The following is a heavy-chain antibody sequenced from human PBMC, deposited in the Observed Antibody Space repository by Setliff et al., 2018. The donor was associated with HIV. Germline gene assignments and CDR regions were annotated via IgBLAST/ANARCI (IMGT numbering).Heavy chain of an antibody. J-gene: IGHJ6*03. CDR2: INVYSGDT. CDR3: ARSAPYGPGSYYRGFQYYYFMDV. CDR1: GYPFNNFG. Sequence: GASVKVSCKASGYPFNNFGISWVRQAPGQGLEWLAWINVYSGDTNFAQRFQGRVTMTRDASTGTAYMELRNLRSDDTAMYYCARSAPYGPGSYYRGFQYYYFMDVWGEGTTVTVSS. D-gene: IGHD3-10*01. V-gene: IGHV1-18*01.